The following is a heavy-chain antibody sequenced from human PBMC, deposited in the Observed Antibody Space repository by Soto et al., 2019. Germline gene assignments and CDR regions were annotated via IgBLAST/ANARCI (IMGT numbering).Heavy chain of an antibody. Sequence: SETLSLTCTVSGGSISSGGYYWSWIRQHPGKGLEWIGYIYYSGSTYYNPSLKSRVTISVDTSKNQFSLKLSSVTAADTAVYYCAREPRIDYDTLAGFDYWGQGTLVTVSS. D-gene: IGHD3-9*01. CDR2: IYYSGST. V-gene: IGHV4-31*03. CDR1: GGSISSGGYY. CDR3: AREPRIDYDTLAGFDY. J-gene: IGHJ4*02.